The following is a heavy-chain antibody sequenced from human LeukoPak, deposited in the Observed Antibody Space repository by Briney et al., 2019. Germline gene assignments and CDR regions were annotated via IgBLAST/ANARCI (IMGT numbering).Heavy chain of an antibody. CDR3: ARGPAYDFWSGYYSAFDY. D-gene: IGHD3-3*01. V-gene: IGHV4-61*02. J-gene: IGHJ4*02. CDR1: GGSISSGSYY. Sequence: SQTLSLTCTVSGGSISSGSYYWSWIRQPAGKGLEWIGRIYISGSTNYNPSLKSRVTISVDTSKNQFSLKLSSVTAADTAVYYCARGPAYDFWSGYYSAFDYWGQGTLVTVSS. CDR2: IYISGST.